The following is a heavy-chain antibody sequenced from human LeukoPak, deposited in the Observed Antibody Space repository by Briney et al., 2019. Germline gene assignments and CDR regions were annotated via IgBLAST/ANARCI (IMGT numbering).Heavy chain of an antibody. D-gene: IGHD6-19*01. Sequence: GGSLRLSCAASGFTFSDYIINWVRQAPGKGLEWISYISSSGGTIYYAGSVKGRFTISRDNTDNSLFLQMSSLRAEDTAVYYCARERRQWQPFDIWGQGTMVTVSS. CDR3: ARERRQWQPFDI. J-gene: IGHJ3*02. CDR2: ISSSGGTI. V-gene: IGHV3-48*04. CDR1: GFTFSDYI.